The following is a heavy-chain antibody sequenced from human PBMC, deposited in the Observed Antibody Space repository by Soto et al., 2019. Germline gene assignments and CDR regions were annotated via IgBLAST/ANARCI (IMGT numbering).Heavy chain of an antibody. CDR3: AREVRRAVAGTRRYGMDV. D-gene: IGHD6-19*01. CDR2: IIPIFGTA. CDR1: GGTFSSYA. J-gene: IGHJ6*02. Sequence: SVKVSCKASGGTFSSYAISWVRQAPGQGLEWMGGIIPIFGTANYAQKFQGRVTITADESTSTAYMELSSLRSEDTAVYYCAREVRRAVAGTRRYGMDVWGQGTTVTVSS. V-gene: IGHV1-69*13.